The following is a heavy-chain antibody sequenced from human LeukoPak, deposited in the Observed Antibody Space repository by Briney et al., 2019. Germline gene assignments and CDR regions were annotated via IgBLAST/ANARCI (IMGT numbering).Heavy chain of an antibody. CDR2: IYDSGTT. J-gene: IGHJ4*02. CDR1: GASISSYY. CDR3: AGRQGMVRGVITGAYFDY. V-gene: IGHV4-59*08. D-gene: IGHD3-10*01. Sequence: PSETLSLTCTVSGASISSYYWSWIRQPPGKGLEWIGCIYDSGTTYYNPSLKSRVTISMDTSKNQLSLKLSSVTAADTAVYYCAGRQGMVRGVITGAYFDYWGQGTLVTVSS.